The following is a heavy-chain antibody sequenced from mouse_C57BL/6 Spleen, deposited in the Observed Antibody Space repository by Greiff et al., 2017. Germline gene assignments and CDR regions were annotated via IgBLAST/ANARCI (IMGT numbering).Heavy chain of an antibody. CDR3: AREAWGTYFDY. CDR1: GYAFSSYW. CDR2: IYPGDGDT. D-gene: IGHD2-14*01. J-gene: IGHJ2*01. Sequence: QVQLKQSGAELVKPGASVKISCKASGYAFSSYWMNWVKQRPGKGLEWIGQIYPGDGDTNYNGKFKGKATLTADKSSSTAYMQLSSLTSEDSAVYFCAREAWGTYFDYWGQGTTLTVSS. V-gene: IGHV1-80*01.